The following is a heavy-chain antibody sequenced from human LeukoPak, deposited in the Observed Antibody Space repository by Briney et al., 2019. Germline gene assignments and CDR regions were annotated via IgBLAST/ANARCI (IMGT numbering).Heavy chain of an antibody. CDR1: GFTFSNYE. J-gene: IGHJ6*03. D-gene: IGHD3-3*01. CDR3: ARDRGYDFWSGYYYYYYYMDV. Sequence: PGGSLRLSCAASGFTFSNYEMNWVRQSPGKGREWVSYISSSGSTIYYADSVKGRFTISRDNAKNSLYLQMNSLRAEDTAVYYCARDRGYDFWSGYYYYYYYMDVWGKGTTVPVSS. V-gene: IGHV3-48*03. CDR2: ISSSGSTI.